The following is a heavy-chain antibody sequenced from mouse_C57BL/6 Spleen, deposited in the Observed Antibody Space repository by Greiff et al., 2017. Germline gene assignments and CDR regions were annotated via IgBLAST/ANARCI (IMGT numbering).Heavy chain of an antibody. D-gene: IGHD4-1*01. V-gene: IGHV1-82*01. CDR1: GYAFSSSW. J-gene: IGHJ2*01. Sequence: VQLQESGPELVKPGASVKISCKASGYAFSSSWMNWVKQRPGKGLEWIGRIYPGDGDTNYNGKFKGKATLTADKSSSTAYMQLSSLTSEDSAVYFCASSNWHYFDYWGQGTTLTVSS. CDR2: IYPGDGDT. CDR3: ASSNWHYFDY.